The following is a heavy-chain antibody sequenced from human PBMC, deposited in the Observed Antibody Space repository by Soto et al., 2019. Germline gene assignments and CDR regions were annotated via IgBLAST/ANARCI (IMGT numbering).Heavy chain of an antibody. CDR3: ARVLRGFQDFWSGSGYYYGMDV. J-gene: IGHJ6*02. CDR2: IIPIFGTA. CDR1: GGTFSSYA. Sequence: SVKVSCKASGGTFSSYAISWVRQAPGQGLEWMGGIIPIFGTANYAQKFQGRVTITTDTSTSTAYMELRSLRFDDTAVYYCARVLRGFQDFWSGSGYYYGMDVWGQGTTVTVSS. D-gene: IGHD3-3*01. V-gene: IGHV1-69*05.